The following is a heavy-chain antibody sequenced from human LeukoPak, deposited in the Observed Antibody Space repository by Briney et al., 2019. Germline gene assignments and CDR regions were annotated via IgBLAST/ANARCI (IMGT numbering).Heavy chain of an antibody. Sequence: PGGSLRLSCAASGFTFSSYAMSWVRQAPGKGLEWVSWVSGISGSGGSTYYADSVKGRFIISRDNSKNTLFLQMNYLRAEDTAVYFCAKDLAYNYARGFDYWGQGTLVTVSS. V-gene: IGHV3-23*01. CDR2: ISGSGGST. CDR1: GFTFSSYA. CDR3: AKDLAYNYARGFDY. D-gene: IGHD5-18*01. J-gene: IGHJ4*02.